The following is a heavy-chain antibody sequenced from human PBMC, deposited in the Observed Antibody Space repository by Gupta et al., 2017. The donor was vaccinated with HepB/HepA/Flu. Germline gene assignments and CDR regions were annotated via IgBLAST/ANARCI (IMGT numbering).Heavy chain of an antibody. D-gene: IGHD1-14*01. CDR1: GYTFTGYY. CDR3: ARDPRATTKSDYYHYMDV. Sequence: QVQLVQSGAEVKKPGASVKVSCKASGYTFTGYYMHWVRQAPGQGLEWMGWMNPNSGGTNYAQKFQGRVTMTRDTSISTAYMDLSGLRSDDTAVYYCARDPRATTKSDYYHYMDVWGKGTTVTVSS. CDR2: MNPNSGGT. J-gene: IGHJ6*03. V-gene: IGHV1-2*02.